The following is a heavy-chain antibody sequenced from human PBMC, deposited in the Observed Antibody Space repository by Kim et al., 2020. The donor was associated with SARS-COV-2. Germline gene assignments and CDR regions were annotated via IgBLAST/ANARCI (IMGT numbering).Heavy chain of an antibody. CDR1: GFTFSSYD. V-gene: IGHV3-13*04. J-gene: IGHJ6*02. CDR2: IGTAGDT. D-gene: IGHD3-9*01. Sequence: GGSLRLSCAASGFTFSSYDMHWVRQATGKGLEWVSAIGTAGDTYYPGSVKGRFTISRENAKNSLYLQMNSLRAGDTAVYYCASRGIVLRYFDWLLGVGYYYYYYGMDVWGQGTTVTVSS. CDR3: ASRGIVLRYFDWLLGVGYYYYYYGMDV.